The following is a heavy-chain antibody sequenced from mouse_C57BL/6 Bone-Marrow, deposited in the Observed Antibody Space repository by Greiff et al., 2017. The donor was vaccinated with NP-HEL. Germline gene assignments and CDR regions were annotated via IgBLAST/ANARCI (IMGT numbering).Heavy chain of an antibody. D-gene: IGHD1-1*01. J-gene: IGHJ4*01. Sequence: EVMLVESGGGLVQPGGSLSLSCAASGFTFTDYYMSWVRQPPGKALEWLGFIRNKANGYTTEYSASVKGRFTISRDNSQSILYLQMNALRAEDSATYYCARYTGSLYYAMDYWGQGTSVTVSS. CDR1: GFTFTDYY. CDR2: IRNKANGYTT. CDR3: ARYTGSLYYAMDY. V-gene: IGHV7-3*01.